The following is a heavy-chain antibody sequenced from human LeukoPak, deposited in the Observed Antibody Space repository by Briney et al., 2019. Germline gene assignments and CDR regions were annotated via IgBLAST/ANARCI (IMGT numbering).Heavy chain of an antibody. D-gene: IGHD2-21*02. J-gene: IGHJ6*03. Sequence: GGSLRLSCAASGFTFTNHVITWVRQAPGKGLEWVSGISVSGAGTFYADSVKGRFTISRDNSKTTLSLQMNSLRAEDTAIYYCAKVDPASVTGGVFYYYYYMDVWGKGTTVTVSS. CDR1: GFTFTNHV. CDR3: AKVDPASVTGGVFYYYYYMDV. V-gene: IGHV3-23*01. CDR2: ISVSGAGT.